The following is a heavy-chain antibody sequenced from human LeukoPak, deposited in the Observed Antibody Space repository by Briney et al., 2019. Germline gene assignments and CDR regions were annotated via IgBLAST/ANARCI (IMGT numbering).Heavy chain of an antibody. D-gene: IGHD2/OR15-2a*01. CDR3: AGHHPRNTVDF. CDR2: ISYSGFT. V-gene: IGHV4-59*08. J-gene: IGHJ4*02. CDR1: GGSISSYQ. Sequence: SETLSLTCTVSGGSISSYQWSWIRQPPGKGLEWIGYISYSGFTNYNPSLKSRVTISLDTSKNQFSLKLTSVTAADTAVYYCAGHHPRNTVDFWGQGTLVTVSS.